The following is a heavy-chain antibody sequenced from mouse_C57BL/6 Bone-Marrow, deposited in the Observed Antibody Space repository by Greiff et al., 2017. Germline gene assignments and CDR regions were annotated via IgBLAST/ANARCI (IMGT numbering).Heavy chain of an antibody. CDR3: ARYPLTGTYFDV. J-gene: IGHJ1*03. CDR1: GFTFTDYY. D-gene: IGHD4-1*01. V-gene: IGHV7-3*01. Sequence: EVHLMESGGGLVQPGGSLSLSCAASGFTFTDYYMSWVRQPPGKALEWLGFIRNKANGYTTEYSASVKGRFTISRDNSQSILYLQMNALRAEDSATDYCARYPLTGTYFDVWGTGTTVTVSS. CDR2: IRNKANGYTT.